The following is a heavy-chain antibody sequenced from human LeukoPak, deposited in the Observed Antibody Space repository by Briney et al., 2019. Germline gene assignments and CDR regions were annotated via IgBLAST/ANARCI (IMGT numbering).Heavy chain of an antibody. J-gene: IGHJ4*02. Sequence: ASVEVSCKASGYSFDRYGINWLRQAPGQGLEWMGWINTNTGNPTYAQGFTGRFVFSLDTSVSTAYLQISSLKADDTAVYYCARDSISGSYVHFDHWGQGTLVTVSS. CDR1: GYSFDRYG. CDR3: ARDSISGSYVHFDH. V-gene: IGHV7-4-1*02. CDR2: INTNTGNP. D-gene: IGHD1-26*01.